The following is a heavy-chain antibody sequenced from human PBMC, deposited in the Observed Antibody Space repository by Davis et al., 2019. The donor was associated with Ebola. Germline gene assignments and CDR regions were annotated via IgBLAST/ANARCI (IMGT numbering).Heavy chain of an antibody. V-gene: IGHV3-23*01. CDR2: ISGSGGST. J-gene: IGHJ6*02. CDR3: AKEGQQLVSPMDV. Sequence: GESLKISCAASGFTFSSYAMSWVRQAPGKGLEWVSAISGSGGSTYYADSVKGRFTISRDNSKNTLYLQMNSLRAEDTAVYYCAKEGQQLVSPMDVWGQGTTVTVSS. D-gene: IGHD6-13*01. CDR1: GFTFSSYA.